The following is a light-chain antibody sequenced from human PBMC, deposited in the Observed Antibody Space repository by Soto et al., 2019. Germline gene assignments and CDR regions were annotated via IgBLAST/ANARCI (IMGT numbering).Light chain of an antibody. CDR3: MHVTQFPLT. CDR1: QSLVHSNGNTY. CDR2: KTS. V-gene: IGKV2-24*01. Sequence: DIVMTQTPLSSPVTLGQPASISCRSSQSLVHSNGNTYLSWLHQRPGQPLRLLIYKTSQRLSRVPDRFRGRGAGTDFTLTISRVEAEDVGVYYCMHVTQFPLTFGGGTKVEIK. J-gene: IGKJ4*01.